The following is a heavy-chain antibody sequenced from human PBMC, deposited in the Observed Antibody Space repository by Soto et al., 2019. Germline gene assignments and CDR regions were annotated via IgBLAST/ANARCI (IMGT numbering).Heavy chain of an antibody. Sequence: SETLSLTCAVSGYSISSGYYWGWIRQPPGKGLEWIGSIYHSGGTYYNPSLKSRVTISVDTSKNQFSLKLSSVTAADTAVYYCARSTMVRGVIHWFDPWGQGTLVTVSS. CDR1: GYSISSGYY. D-gene: IGHD3-10*01. CDR2: IYHSGGT. J-gene: IGHJ5*02. CDR3: ARSTMVRGVIHWFDP. V-gene: IGHV4-38-2*01.